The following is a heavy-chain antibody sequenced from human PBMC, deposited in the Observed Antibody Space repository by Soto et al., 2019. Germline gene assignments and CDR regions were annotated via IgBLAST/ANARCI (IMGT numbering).Heavy chain of an antibody. V-gene: IGHV3-30-3*01. CDR3: VRETQIVMVVVPTPGSPGTFDM. Sequence: QMQLVESGGGVVQPGRSLRLSCAASGFSFRNYNLHWVRQAPGKGLEWVAVVSHDGVNKHYAESVKGRLSISRDSSTDTLYLQMNSLRPEDTAVYYCVRETQIVMVVVPTPGSPGTFDMWGQETMVTVSS. CDR2: VSHDGVNK. J-gene: IGHJ3*02. D-gene: IGHD2-15*01. CDR1: GFSFRNYN.